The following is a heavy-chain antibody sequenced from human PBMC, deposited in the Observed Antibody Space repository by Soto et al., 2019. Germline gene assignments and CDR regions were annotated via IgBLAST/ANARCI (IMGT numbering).Heavy chain of an antibody. CDR2: IKEVGTNT. V-gene: IGHV3-7*01. Sequence: EVQVVESGGDLVQPGGSLRLSCAASGFAFNNDWMTWVRQASGKGLEWVASIKEVGTNTYYADSVRGRFTLSRDNTKNSLYLQMNSLRAEDTAVYYCARGGGIVDNWGQGTRVTVSS. D-gene: IGHD3-10*01. J-gene: IGHJ4*02. CDR1: GFAFNNDW. CDR3: ARGGGIVDN.